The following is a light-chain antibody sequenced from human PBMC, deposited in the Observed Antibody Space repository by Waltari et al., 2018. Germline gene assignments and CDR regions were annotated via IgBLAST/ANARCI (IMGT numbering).Light chain of an antibody. V-gene: IGLV2-14*03. CDR1: SRDVGGNNS. Sequence: QSALTQPASVSGSPGQSITISCTGTSRDVGGNNSVSWYQQHPGKAPKLMIYDVSNRPSGVSNRFSGSKSGNTASLTISGLQAEDEADYYCASYISSSTLELFGGGTSLTVL. CDR3: ASYISSSTLEL. J-gene: IGLJ2*01. CDR2: DVS.